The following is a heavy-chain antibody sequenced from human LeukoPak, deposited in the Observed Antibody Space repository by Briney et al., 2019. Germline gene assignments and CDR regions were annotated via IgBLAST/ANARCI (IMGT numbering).Heavy chain of an antibody. CDR1: GFTFSSYA. CDR2: IVSSGSGT. Sequence: GGSLRLSCAASGFTFSSYAMSWVRQAPGKGLEWVSGIVSSGSGTYSAVSVRGRFTISRDNSKNTLYLQMNSLRAEDTAVYYCARAMRQQLVPPGWYFDLWGRGTLVTVSS. J-gene: IGHJ2*01. V-gene: IGHV3-23*01. CDR3: ARAMRQQLVPPGWYFDL. D-gene: IGHD6-13*01.